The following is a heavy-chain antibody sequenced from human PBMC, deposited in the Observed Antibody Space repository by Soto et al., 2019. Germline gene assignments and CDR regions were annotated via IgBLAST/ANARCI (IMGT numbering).Heavy chain of an antibody. CDR1: GGSISSYY. D-gene: IGHD2-15*01. J-gene: IGHJ6*02. CDR2: IYYSGST. Sequence: PSETLSLTCTVSGGSISSYYWSWIRQPPGKGLEWIGYIYYSGSTNYNPSLKSRVTISVDTSKNQFSLKLSSVTAADTAVYYCARGCSGGSCYSVDYYGMDVWGQGTTVTVYS. CDR3: ARGCSGGSCYSVDYYGMDV. V-gene: IGHV4-59*01.